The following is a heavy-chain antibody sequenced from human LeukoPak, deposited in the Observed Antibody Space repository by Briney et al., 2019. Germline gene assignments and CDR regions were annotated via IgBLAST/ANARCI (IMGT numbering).Heavy chain of an antibody. CDR3: ARDMYYYDSSGYYSY. D-gene: IGHD3-22*01. V-gene: IGHV3-30*04. J-gene: IGHJ4*02. CDR2: ISYDGSNK. CDR1: GFTFSSYA. Sequence: GGSLRLSCAASGFTFSSYAMHWVRQAPGKGLEWVAVISYDGSNKYYADSVKGRFTISRDNSKSTLYLQMNSLRAEDTAVYYCARDMYYYDSSGYYSYWGQGTLVTVSS.